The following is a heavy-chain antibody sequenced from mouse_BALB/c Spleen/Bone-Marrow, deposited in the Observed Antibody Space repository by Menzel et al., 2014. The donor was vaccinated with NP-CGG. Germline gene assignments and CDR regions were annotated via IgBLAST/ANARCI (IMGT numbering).Heavy chain of an antibody. Sequence: EVKVEESGGGLVQPGGSLKLSCAASGFDFSRFWMSWVRQAPGKGLEWIGEINPDSTAINYTPSLKNKFIISRDNAKNTLYLQMSKVRSEDTALYYCVRLGYYGVMVYWGQGTSVTVSS. J-gene: IGHJ4*01. D-gene: IGHD1-1*01. CDR1: GFDFSRFW. CDR2: INPDSTAI. V-gene: IGHV4-1*02. CDR3: VRLGYYGVMVY.